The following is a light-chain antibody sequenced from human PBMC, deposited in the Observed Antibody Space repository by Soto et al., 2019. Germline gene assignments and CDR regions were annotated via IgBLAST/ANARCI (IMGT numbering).Light chain of an antibody. Sequence: EIVMTQSPATLSVSPGERVTLSCRASQTVSSNLAWYQQKPGRAPRLLIYDASTRATGVPARFSGSGSGTEFALTISSLQSEDFAVYYCQQFYNWPRTFGQGTKAEI. J-gene: IGKJ1*01. CDR2: DAS. V-gene: IGKV3-15*01. CDR3: QQFYNWPRT. CDR1: QTVSSN.